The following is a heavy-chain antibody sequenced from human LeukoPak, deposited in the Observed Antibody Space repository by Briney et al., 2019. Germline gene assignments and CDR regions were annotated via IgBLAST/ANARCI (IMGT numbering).Heavy chain of an antibody. CDR1: GFTFSSYG. CDR3: AKEQALRYFDWLLSGFDY. V-gene: IGHV3-33*06. J-gene: IGHJ4*02. D-gene: IGHD3-9*01. Sequence: GRSLRLSCAASGFTFSSYGMHWVRQAPGKGLEWVAVIWYDGSNKYYADSVKGRFTISRDNSKNTLYLQMNSLRAEDTAVYYCAKEQALRYFDWLLSGFDYWGQGALVTVSS. CDR2: IWYDGSNK.